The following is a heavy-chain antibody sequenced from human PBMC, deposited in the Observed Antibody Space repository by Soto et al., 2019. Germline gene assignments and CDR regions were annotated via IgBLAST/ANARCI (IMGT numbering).Heavy chain of an antibody. D-gene: IGHD1-20*01. CDR1: GGSISSSSYY. V-gene: IGHV4-39*02. J-gene: IGHJ4*02. Sequence: LQLQESGPGLVTTSETLSLTCTVSGGSISSSSYYWGWIRQPPGEGQEWIGTIYYSRNTYYNPSSTSRATIPELTSKNNFTLKLSDVTAADADVYYSARAGTMTYNWNQLNGWGQGALVTVSS. CDR2: IYYSRNT. CDR3: ARAGTMTYNWNQLNG.